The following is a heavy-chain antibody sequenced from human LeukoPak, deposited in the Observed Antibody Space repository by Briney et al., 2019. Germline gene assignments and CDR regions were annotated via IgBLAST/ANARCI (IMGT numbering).Heavy chain of an antibody. D-gene: IGHD3-9*01. J-gene: IGHJ3*01. V-gene: IGHV3-23*01. CDR1: GFTFSSYA. Sequence: GGSLRLSCAASGFTFSSYAMSWVRQAPGKGLEWVSGISGTGGSTYYADSVKGRFTISRDNPKNTVYLQMKSLRAEDTAVYYCARDQDYDILTGRDAFDLWGQGTMVTVSS. CDR2: ISGTGGST. CDR3: ARDQDYDILTGRDAFDL.